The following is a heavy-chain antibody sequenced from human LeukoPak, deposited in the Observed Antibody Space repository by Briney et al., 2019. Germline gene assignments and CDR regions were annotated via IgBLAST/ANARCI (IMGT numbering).Heavy chain of an antibody. CDR1: GFTFSSYD. CDR2: ISGSGGTT. V-gene: IGHV3-23*01. Sequence: GGSLRLSCAASGFTFSSYDMSWVRQAPGKGLEWVSTISGSGGTTNFADSVKGRFTISRDNSKNTLYLQMNSLRAEDTAVYYCAKDLPDYYGSGSYYMAYWGQGTLVTVSS. J-gene: IGHJ4*02. CDR3: AKDLPDYYGSGSYYMAY. D-gene: IGHD3-10*01.